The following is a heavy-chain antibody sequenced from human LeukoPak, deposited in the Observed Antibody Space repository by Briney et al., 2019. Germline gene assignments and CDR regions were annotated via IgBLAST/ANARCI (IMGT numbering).Heavy chain of an antibody. CDR2: IYYSGST. Sequence: SETLSLTCTVSGGSITSSSYYWGWIRQPPGKGLEWIGSIYYSGSTYYNPSLKTRVTISVDTSKNQFSLKLSSVTAADTAVYYCARLMGHYYDSSGYYWFDYWGQGTLVTVSS. CDR3: ARLMGHYYDSSGYYWFDY. D-gene: IGHD3-22*01. V-gene: IGHV4-39*07. CDR1: GGSITSSSYY. J-gene: IGHJ4*02.